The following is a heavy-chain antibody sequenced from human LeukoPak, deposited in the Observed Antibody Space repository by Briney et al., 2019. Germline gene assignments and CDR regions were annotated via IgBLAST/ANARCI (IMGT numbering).Heavy chain of an antibody. CDR2: ISGSGDNT. D-gene: IGHD3-22*01. CDR1: GFTFRSYA. J-gene: IGHJ4*02. CDR3: AKGSYYDSSGSFYFDY. V-gene: IGHV3-23*01. Sequence: GGSLRLSCAASGFTFRSYAMSWVRQAPGKGLEWVSGISGSGDNTYYADSVKGRFTISRDNSKNTLYVQVNSLGTEDTAAYYCAKGSYYDSSGSFYFDYWGQGTLVTVSS.